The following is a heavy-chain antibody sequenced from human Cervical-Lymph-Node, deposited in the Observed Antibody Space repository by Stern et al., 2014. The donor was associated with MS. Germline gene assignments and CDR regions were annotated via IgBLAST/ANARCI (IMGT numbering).Heavy chain of an antibody. CDR3: AKGKTVTGSGYGVDV. Sequence: EVHLVESGGGLVQPGGFLRLSCAASGFIFSDYAMTWVRQAPGKGLEWVSSISGSGGNTFDADSVKGRFTISRDSSKNTLYLQMTSLTADDTAMYHCAKGKTVTGSGYGVDVWGLGTMVAVS. V-gene: IGHV3-23*04. CDR2: ISGSGGNT. J-gene: IGHJ6*02. CDR1: GFIFSDYA. D-gene: IGHD6-19*01.